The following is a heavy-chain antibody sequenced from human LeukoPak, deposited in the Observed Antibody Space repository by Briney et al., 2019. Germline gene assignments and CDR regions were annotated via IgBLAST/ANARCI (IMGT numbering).Heavy chain of an antibody. J-gene: IGHJ3*02. CDR2: INTDGSST. Sequence: PGGSLRLSCAASGFTFSSYWMHWVRQAPGKGLVWVSRINTDGSSTSYADSVKGRFTISRDNAKNTLYLQMNSLRAEDTAVYYCARGGLLWFGDDAFDIWGQGTMVTVSS. D-gene: IGHD3-10*01. V-gene: IGHV3-74*01. CDR1: GFTFSSYW. CDR3: ARGGLLWFGDDAFDI.